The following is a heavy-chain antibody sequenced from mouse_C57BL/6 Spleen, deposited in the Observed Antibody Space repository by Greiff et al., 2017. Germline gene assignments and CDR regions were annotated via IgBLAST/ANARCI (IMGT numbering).Heavy chain of an antibody. J-gene: IGHJ4*01. CDR2: ISSGGSYT. CDR1: GFTFSSYG. D-gene: IGHD2-12*01. Sequence: EVMLVESGGDLVKPGGSLKLSCAASGFTFSSYGMSWVRQTPDKRLEWVATISSGGSYTYYPDSVKGRFTISRDNAKNTLYLQMISLKSEDTAMYYCARLVYDLGYAMDYWGQGTSVTVSS. CDR3: ARLVYDLGYAMDY. V-gene: IGHV5-6*01.